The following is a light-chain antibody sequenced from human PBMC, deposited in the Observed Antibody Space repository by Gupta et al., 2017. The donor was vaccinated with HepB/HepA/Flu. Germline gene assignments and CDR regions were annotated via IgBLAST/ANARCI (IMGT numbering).Light chain of an antibody. CDR2: KGS. V-gene: IGKV2-30*01. CDR1: QSRVDTDGSNS. CDR3: MQDKHWPHT. J-gene: IGKJ2*01. Sequence: DVVLTQSPLYLPVSLGQPASHSCRSSQSRVDTDGSNSFSWYHQGPGQAPRRLIYKGSNRDSGVPDSFSGSGSGTDFTLKISSEEAEDVGIYYCMQDKHWPHTFGQGTKMEIK.